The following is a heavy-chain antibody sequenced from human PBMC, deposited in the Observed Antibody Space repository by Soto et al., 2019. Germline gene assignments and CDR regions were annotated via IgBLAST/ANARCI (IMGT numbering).Heavy chain of an antibody. J-gene: IGHJ4*02. D-gene: IGHD6-19*01. CDR2: IHYTGYT. V-gene: IGHV4-59*01. CDR3: ARGGDTSDATGVFDY. CDR1: VGSINNYF. Sequence: ESLSLTCTISVGSINNYFWSWIRQPPGKGLEWIGYIHYTGYTNSNPSLKSRVTISVDTSNNQFSLKLTSVGAADTAVYYCARGGDTSDATGVFDYWGLGTLVTVSS.